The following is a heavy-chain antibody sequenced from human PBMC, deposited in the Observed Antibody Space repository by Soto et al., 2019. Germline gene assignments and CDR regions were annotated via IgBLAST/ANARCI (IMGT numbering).Heavy chain of an antibody. CDR3: ARDAEYSSWSGY. D-gene: IGHD6-13*01. Sequence: QVQLVQSGAEVKKPGASVKVSCKASGYTFTSFVISWVRQAPGQGLEWMGWISPYNGNTHYAQQLQGRVTMTTDTSTSTAYMELRSLRSDDTAVYYCARDAEYSSWSGYWGQGTLVTVTS. CDR1: GYTFTSFV. V-gene: IGHV1-18*01. CDR2: ISPYNGNT. J-gene: IGHJ4*02.